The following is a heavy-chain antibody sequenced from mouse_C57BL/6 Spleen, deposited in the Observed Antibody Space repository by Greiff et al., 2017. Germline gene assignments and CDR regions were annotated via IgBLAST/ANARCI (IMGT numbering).Heavy chain of an antibody. D-gene: IGHD2-5*01. CDR2: IRSKSNNYAT. Sequence: EVQVVESGGGLVQPKGSLKLSCAASGFSFTTYAMNWVRQAPGKGLEWVARIRSKSNNYATYYADSVKDRFTISRDDSESMLYLQMNNLKTEDTAMYYCVRQGGSNYGLYYYAMDYWGQGTSVTVSS. V-gene: IGHV10-1*01. CDR3: VRQGGSNYGLYYYAMDY. CDR1: GFSFTTYA. J-gene: IGHJ4*01.